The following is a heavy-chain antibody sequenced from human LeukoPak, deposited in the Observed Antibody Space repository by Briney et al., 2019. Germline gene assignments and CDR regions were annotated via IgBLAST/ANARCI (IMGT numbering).Heavy chain of an antibody. D-gene: IGHD2-21*02. CDR3: AKAEHIVVVTDDPYYFDY. Sequence: GGSLTLSCAASGFTFSSYAMSWVRQAPGKGLEWVSAISGSGGSTYYADSVKGRFTISRDNSKNTLYLQMNSMRAEDTAVYYCAKAEHIVVVTDDPYYFDYWGQGTLVTVSS. CDR2: ISGSGGST. J-gene: IGHJ4*02. V-gene: IGHV3-23*01. CDR1: GFTFSSYA.